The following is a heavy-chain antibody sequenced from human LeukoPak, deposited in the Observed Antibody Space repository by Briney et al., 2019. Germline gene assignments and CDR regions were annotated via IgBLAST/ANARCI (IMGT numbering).Heavy chain of an antibody. CDR3: ARASTDNAGWHRGSFDY. D-gene: IGHD6-19*01. J-gene: IGHJ4*02. CDR2: INPSDSDT. CDR1: GSSFTSYW. Sequence: GAPLQISCQASGSSFTSYWIGWVRQLSGKGLEWMGIINPSDSDTRYSPSFQGQVTISADKSVSTAYLQWSSLRASDTAIYYCARASTDNAGWHRGSFDYWGQGTLVTVSS. V-gene: IGHV5-51*01.